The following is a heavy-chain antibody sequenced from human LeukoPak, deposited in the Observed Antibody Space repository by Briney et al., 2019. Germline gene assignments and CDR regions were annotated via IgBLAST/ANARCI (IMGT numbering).Heavy chain of an antibody. V-gene: IGHV3-21*01. CDR3: ARDREQDY. CDR1: GFAFSSYS. CDR2: ISSSSSYI. J-gene: IGHJ4*02. Sequence: GGSLRLSCAASGFAFSSYSMNWVRQAPGKGLEWVSSISSSSSYIYYAGSVKGRFTISRDNAKNSLYLQMNSLRAEDTAVYYCARDREQDYWGQGTLVTVSS.